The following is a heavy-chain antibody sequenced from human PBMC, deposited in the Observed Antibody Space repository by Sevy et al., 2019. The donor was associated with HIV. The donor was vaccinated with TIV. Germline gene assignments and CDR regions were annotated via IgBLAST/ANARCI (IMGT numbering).Heavy chain of an antibody. J-gene: IGHJ4*02. Sequence: GGSLRLSCAASGFTFSDYYMSWIRQAPGKGLEWVSYISSSSSYTNYADSVKGRFTISRDNAKNALYLQMNSLRAEDTDVYYCARVKDTSYYYGSGSYYSFDYWGQGTLVTVSS. CDR1: GFTFSDYY. D-gene: IGHD3-10*01. CDR2: ISSSSSYT. CDR3: ARVKDTSYYYGSGSYYSFDY. V-gene: IGHV3-11*06.